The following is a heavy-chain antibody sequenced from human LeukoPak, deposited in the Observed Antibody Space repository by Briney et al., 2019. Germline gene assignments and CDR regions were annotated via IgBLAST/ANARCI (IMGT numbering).Heavy chain of an antibody. CDR1: GGSISSYY. CDR2: IYTSGST. J-gene: IGHJ4*02. V-gene: IGHV4-4*09. D-gene: IGHD4-17*01. CDR3: ARHATDYGDVGEAFDY. Sequence: SETLSLTCTVSGGSISSYYWSWIRQPPGKGLEWIGYIYTSGSTNYNPSLKSRVTISVDTSKNQFSLKLSSVTAADTAVYYCARHATDYGDVGEAFDYWGQGTLVTVPS.